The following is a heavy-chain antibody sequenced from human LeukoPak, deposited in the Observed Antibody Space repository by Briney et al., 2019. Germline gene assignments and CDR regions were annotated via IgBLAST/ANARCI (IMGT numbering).Heavy chain of an antibody. CDR3: ASFFDYGGKENWFDP. J-gene: IGHJ5*02. CDR2: IYYSGST. Sequence: SETLSLTCTVSGGSISSYYWSWIRQPPGKGLEWIGYIYYSGSTNYNPSLKGRVTISVDTSKNQFSLKLSSVTAADTAVYYCASFFDYGGKENWFDPWGQGTLVTVSS. D-gene: IGHD4-23*01. V-gene: IGHV4-59*01. CDR1: GGSISSYY.